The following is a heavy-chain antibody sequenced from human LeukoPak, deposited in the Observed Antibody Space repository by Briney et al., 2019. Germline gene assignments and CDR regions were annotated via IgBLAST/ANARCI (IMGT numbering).Heavy chain of an antibody. CDR3: AGDRDYGGRAFDI. CDR2: IYYSGST. Sequence: SETLSPTCTVSGGSISSGGYYWSWIRQHPGKGLEWIGYIYYSGSTYYNPSLKSRIIISVDTSKNQFSLKLSSVSAADTAVYYCAGDRDYGGRAFDIWGQGTMVTVSS. CDR1: GGSISSGGYY. V-gene: IGHV4-31*03. D-gene: IGHD4-17*01. J-gene: IGHJ3*02.